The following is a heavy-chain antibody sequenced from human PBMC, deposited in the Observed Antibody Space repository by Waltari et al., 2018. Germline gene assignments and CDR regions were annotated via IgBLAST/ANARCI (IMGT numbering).Heavy chain of an antibody. Sequence: QVQLQQWGAGLLKPSETLSLTCAVYGGSFSGYYWSWIRQPPGKGLEWIGEINHSGSTNYNPSRKSRVTISVDTSKNQFSLKLSSVTAADTAVYYCARGCTPFVLRYFDWTGNWFDPWGQGTLVTVSS. CDR1: GGSFSGYY. CDR3: ARGCTPFVLRYFDWTGNWFDP. D-gene: IGHD3-9*01. V-gene: IGHV4-34*01. CDR2: INHSGST. J-gene: IGHJ5*02.